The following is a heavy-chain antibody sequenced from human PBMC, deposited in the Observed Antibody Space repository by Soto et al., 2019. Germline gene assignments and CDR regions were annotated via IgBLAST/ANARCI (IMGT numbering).Heavy chain of an antibody. Sequence: GGSLRLSCAASGFTFSSYAMSWVRQAPGKGLEWVSAISGSGGSTYYADSVKGRFTISRDNSKNTLYLQMNSLRAEDTAVYYCAKDLRIVVVPAATDAFDIWGQGTMVTVSS. CDR2: ISGSGGST. J-gene: IGHJ3*02. V-gene: IGHV3-23*01. CDR1: GFTFSSYA. CDR3: AKDLRIVVVPAATDAFDI. D-gene: IGHD2-2*01.